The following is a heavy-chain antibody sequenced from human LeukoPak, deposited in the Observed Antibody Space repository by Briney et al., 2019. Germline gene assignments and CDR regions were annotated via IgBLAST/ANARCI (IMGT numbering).Heavy chain of an antibody. J-gene: IGHJ6*02. V-gene: IGHV3-11*01. Sequence: GGSLRLSCAVSGFTFSDYYMTWIRQAPGKGLEWVSYISSSGSTISYADSVKGRFTISRDNAKNSLYLQMNSLRAEDTAVYYFARGYTPLGGDYAMDVWGQGTPLTVSS. CDR3: ARGYTPLGGDYAMDV. CDR2: ISSSGSTI. D-gene: IGHD1-1*01. CDR1: GFTFSDYY.